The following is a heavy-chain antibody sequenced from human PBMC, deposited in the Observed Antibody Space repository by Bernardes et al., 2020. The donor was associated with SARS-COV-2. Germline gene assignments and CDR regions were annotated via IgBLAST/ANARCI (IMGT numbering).Heavy chain of an antibody. J-gene: IGHJ4*02. V-gene: IGHV1-18*01. D-gene: IGHD3-16*01. CDR2: INVYNGNT. CDR1: GYTFDNYG. Sequence: ASVKVSCKASGYTFDNYGFSWLRQAPGQGLEWMAWINVYNGNTKYAQKFQDRVTLTTDTSTSTAYMELRSLRSDDTAVYYCARDPGGAFFDFWGQGTLVTVSS. CDR3: ARDPGGAFFDF.